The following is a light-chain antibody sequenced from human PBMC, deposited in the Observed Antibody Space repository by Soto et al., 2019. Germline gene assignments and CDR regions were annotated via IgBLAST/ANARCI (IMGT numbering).Light chain of an antibody. CDR1: QSVSSN. CDR2: GAS. CDR3: QQYYTWPRGT. V-gene: IGKV3-15*01. Sequence: EMVMTQSPATLSVSPGERATLSCRASQSVSSNLAWYQQKPGQAPRLLIYGASTRATGIPARFSGSGSGTDFTLTISSLQSADFGVYYCQQYYTWPRGTFGQGTKVDIK. J-gene: IGKJ1*01.